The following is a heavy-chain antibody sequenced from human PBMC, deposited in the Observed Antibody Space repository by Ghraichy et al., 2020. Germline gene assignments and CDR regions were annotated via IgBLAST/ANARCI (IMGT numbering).Heavy chain of an antibody. CDR3: ARGHGSIVGPTLGGYYYYGMDV. Sequence: SETLSLTCAVYGGSFSGYYWSWIRQPPGKGLEWIGEINHSGSTNYNPSLKSRVTISVDTSKNQFSLKLSSVTAADTAVYYCARGHGSIVGPTLGGYYYYGMDVWGQGTTVTVSS. D-gene: IGHD1-26*01. V-gene: IGHV4-34*01. J-gene: IGHJ6*02. CDR1: GGSFSGYY. CDR2: INHSGST.